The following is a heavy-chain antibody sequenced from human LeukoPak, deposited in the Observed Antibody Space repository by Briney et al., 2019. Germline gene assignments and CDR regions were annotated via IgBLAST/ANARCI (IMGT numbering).Heavy chain of an antibody. V-gene: IGHV3-21*05. CDR2: ISSTSTDI. D-gene: IGHD3-10*01. Sequence: GGSLRLSCTASGFTSSNHGMNWVRQAPGKGLEWISYISSTSTDIYYVDSVKGRFTISRDNAKNSLYLQMNSLRPEDTSIYYCARRGPYFDYWGQGILVTVSS. CDR3: ARRGPYFDY. J-gene: IGHJ4*02. CDR1: GFTSSNHG.